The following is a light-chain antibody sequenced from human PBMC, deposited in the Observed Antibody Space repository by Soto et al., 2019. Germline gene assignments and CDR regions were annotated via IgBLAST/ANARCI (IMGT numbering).Light chain of an antibody. V-gene: IGLV2-14*01. CDR3: SSYTTSRTLV. CDR1: SSDVGAYNY. Sequence: QSALTQPASVSGSPGQSITISCTGTSSDVGAYNYVSWYQQHPGKAPKLMIYEVTYRPSGVSNRFSGSKSGNTASLTISGLQAEDEADYYCSSYTTSRTLVFGGGTKVTVL. CDR2: EVT. J-gene: IGLJ2*01.